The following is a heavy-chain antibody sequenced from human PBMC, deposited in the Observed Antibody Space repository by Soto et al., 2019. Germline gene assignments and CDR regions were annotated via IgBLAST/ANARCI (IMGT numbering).Heavy chain of an antibody. V-gene: IGHV3-23*01. CDR1: GFTFSSYA. CDR2: ISGSGGST. J-gene: IGHJ6*02. Sequence: EAQLLESGGGLEQPGGSLRLSCAASGFTFSSYAMSWVRQAPGKGLEWVSGISGSGGSTYYADSVKGRFTISRDNSKNTLSLQMNSLRAEDTAIYYCAKGYDRGGYSRMDVGGQGTTVTVSS. D-gene: IGHD5-18*01. CDR3: AKGYDRGGYSRMDV.